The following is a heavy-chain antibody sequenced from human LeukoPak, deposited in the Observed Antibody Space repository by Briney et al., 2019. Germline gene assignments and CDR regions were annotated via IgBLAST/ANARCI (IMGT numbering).Heavy chain of an antibody. J-gene: IGHJ4*02. CDR2: INHSGST. Sequence: SETLSLTCAVYGGSFSGYYWSWIRQPPGKGLEWIGEINHSGSTNYNPSLKSRVTISVDTSKNQFSLKLSSVTAADTAVYYCARGGLSYYYGSSSFDYWGQGTLVTVSS. CDR1: GGSFSGYY. D-gene: IGHD3-10*01. V-gene: IGHV4-34*01. CDR3: ARGGLSYYYGSSSFDY.